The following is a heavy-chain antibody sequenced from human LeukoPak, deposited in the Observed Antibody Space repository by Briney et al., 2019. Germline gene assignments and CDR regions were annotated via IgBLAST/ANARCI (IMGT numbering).Heavy chain of an antibody. V-gene: IGHV1-69*04. J-gene: IGHJ6*02. CDR3: ARARVAADFYFYYSMDV. D-gene: IGHD6-25*01. Sequence: GASVKVSCKASGGTFSSYAISWVRQAPGQGLEWMGRIIPSLGIANYAQKFQGRVTIIADKSTSTAYMEVSGLRSEDTAVYYCARARVAADFYFYYSMDVWGQGTTVTVSS. CDR1: GGTFSSYA. CDR2: IIPSLGIA.